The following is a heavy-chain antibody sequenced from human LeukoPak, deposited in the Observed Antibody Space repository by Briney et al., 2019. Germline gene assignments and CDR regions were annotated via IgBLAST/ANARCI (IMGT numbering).Heavy chain of an antibody. CDR1: GGTFSSYA. Sequence: SVKVSCKASGGTFSSYAISWVRQAPGQGLEWVGGIIPIFGTANYAQKFQGRVTITADESTSTAYMELSSLRSEDTAVYYCARWLSAVFGVVDNWFDPWGQGTLVTVSS. J-gene: IGHJ5*02. V-gene: IGHV1-69*13. CDR2: IIPIFGTA. D-gene: IGHD3-3*01. CDR3: ARWLSAVFGVVDNWFDP.